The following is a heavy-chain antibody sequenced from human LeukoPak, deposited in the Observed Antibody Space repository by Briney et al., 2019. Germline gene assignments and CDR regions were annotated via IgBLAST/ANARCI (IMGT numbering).Heavy chain of an antibody. CDR3: ASGGLYYYYGMDV. CDR1: GGSISSGGYY. J-gene: IGHJ6*02. V-gene: IGHV4-31*03. Sequence: SETLSLTCTVSGGSISSGGYYWSWIRQHPGKGLEWIGYIYYSGSTYYNPSLKSRVTISVDTSKNQFSLKLSSVTAADTAVYYCASGGLYYYYGMDVWGQGTTVTVSS. CDR2: IYYSGST.